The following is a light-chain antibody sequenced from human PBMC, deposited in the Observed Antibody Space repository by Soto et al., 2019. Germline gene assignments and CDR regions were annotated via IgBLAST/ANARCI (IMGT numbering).Light chain of an antibody. Sequence: QSVLTQPPSASGTPGQRVTISCSGSSSNIGRNTVNWYQQLPGTAPKLLIYGNNQRPSGVPARISGSKSGTSASLAFSGLQSEDEADYYCAAWDDSLNGHVVFGGGTKVTVL. CDR2: GNN. J-gene: IGLJ2*01. CDR1: SSNIGRNT. CDR3: AAWDDSLNGHVV. V-gene: IGLV1-44*01.